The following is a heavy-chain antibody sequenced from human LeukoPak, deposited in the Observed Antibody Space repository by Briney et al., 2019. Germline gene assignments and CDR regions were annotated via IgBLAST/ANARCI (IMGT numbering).Heavy chain of an antibody. J-gene: IGHJ5*02. V-gene: IGHV4-59*01. CDR3: ARGGRTWFDP. Sequence: SSETLSLTCTVSGGSISNYYWSWIRQSPGRGLEWIGYIYSSGYTYYNLSLKNRVTISLDTSKKHFSLKLSSVTAADTAVYYCARGGRTWFDPWGQGTLVTVS. CDR1: GGSISNYY. CDR2: IYSSGYT.